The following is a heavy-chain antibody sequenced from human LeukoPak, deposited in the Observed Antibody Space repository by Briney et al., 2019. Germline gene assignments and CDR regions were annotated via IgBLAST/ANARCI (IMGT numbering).Heavy chain of an antibody. CDR3: RYPGDAFDI. J-gene: IGHJ3*02. V-gene: IGHV3-15*01. D-gene: IGHD2-2*02. CDR2: IKSKTDGGTT. CDR1: GFTFSHAW. Sequence: PGGSLRLSCAASGFTFSHAWMSWVRQAPGKGLEWVGRIKSKTDGGTTDYAAPVKGRFTISRDNSKNTLYLQMNSLRAEDTAVYYSRYPGDAFDIWGQGTMVTVSS.